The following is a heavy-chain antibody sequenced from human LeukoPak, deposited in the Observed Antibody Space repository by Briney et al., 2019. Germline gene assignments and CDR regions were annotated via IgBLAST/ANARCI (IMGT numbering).Heavy chain of an antibody. D-gene: IGHD6-13*01. CDR3: AKATTISAAGSHFVY. Sequence: GGSLRLSCAASGFTFSSYAMSWVRQAPGKGLEWVSTIRGSGGGTYYADSVKGRFTISRDNSKNTLYLQMNSLRAEDTAVFYCAKATTISAAGSHFVYWGQGTLVTVSS. V-gene: IGHV3-23*01. CDR1: GFTFSSYA. J-gene: IGHJ4*02. CDR2: IRGSGGGT.